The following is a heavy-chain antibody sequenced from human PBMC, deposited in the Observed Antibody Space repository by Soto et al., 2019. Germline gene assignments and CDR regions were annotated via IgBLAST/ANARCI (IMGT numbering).Heavy chain of an antibody. D-gene: IGHD2-15*01. CDR3: ATYCRGSGDRCYFGN. V-gene: IGHV4-30-4*01. CDR1: GGSISSGDYY. J-gene: IGHJ4*02. CDR2: MYYSGST. Sequence: QVQLQESGPGLVKPSQTLSLTCTVSGGSISSGDYYWSWIRQPPGKGLEWIGYMYYSGSTYYNPSLKSRVTISVDTSKNQISLKLSSVTAADTAVYYCATYCRGSGDRCYFGNWGQGTLVTVSS.